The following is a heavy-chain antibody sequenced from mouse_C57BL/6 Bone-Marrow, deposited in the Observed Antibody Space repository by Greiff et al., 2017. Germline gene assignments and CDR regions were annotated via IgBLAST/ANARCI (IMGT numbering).Heavy chain of an antibody. CDR1: GFTFNTYA. V-gene: IGHV10-3*01. CDR3: VRPSSYDYDSWFAY. D-gene: IGHD2-4*01. J-gene: IGHJ3*01. Sequence: EVQLVESGGGLVQPKGSLKLSCAASGFTFNTYAMHWVRQAPGKGLEWVARIRSKSSNYATYYADSVKDRFTISRDDSQSMLYLQMNNLKTEDTAMDYCVRPSSYDYDSWFAYWGQGTLVTVSA. CDR2: IRSKSSNYAT.